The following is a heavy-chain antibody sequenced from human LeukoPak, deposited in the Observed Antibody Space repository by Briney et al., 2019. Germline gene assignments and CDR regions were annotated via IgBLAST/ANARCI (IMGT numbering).Heavy chain of an antibody. Sequence: SQTLSLTCAISGDSVSSNSATWNWIRQSPSRGLEWLGRTYYRSQWYREYAVSVRSRMTINPDTSKNQFSLQLSSVTPEDTAVYYCARDNYCSSFSCSFDFWGQGTLVSVSS. CDR2: TYYRSQWYR. D-gene: IGHD2-2*01. CDR1: GDSVSSNSAT. CDR3: ARDNYCSSFSCSFDF. J-gene: IGHJ4*02. V-gene: IGHV6-1*01.